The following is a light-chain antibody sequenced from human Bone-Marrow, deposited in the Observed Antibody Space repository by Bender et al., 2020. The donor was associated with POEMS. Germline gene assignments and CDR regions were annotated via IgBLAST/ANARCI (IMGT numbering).Light chain of an antibody. CDR1: NIENKR. CDR3: QSVDSSGTDVV. Sequence: SYVLTQPPSVSVAPGQTARITCGGNNIENKRVHWYQQKPGQAPVVVIYKDIERPSGIPERFSGSISGTMVTLSISGVQAEDEADYYCQSVDSSGTDVVFGGGTKLTVL. CDR2: KDI. V-gene: IGLV3-25*03. J-gene: IGLJ3*02.